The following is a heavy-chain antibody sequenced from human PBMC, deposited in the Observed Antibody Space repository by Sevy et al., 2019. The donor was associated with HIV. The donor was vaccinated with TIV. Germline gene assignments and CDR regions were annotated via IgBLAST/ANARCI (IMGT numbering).Heavy chain of an antibody. CDR1: GGTFSSYA. J-gene: IGHJ3*02. CDR3: AGPITMVRGVIKGPGAFDI. D-gene: IGHD3-10*01. Sequence: ASVKDSCKASGGTFSSYAISWVRQAPGQGLEWMGGIIPIFGTANYAQKFQGGVTITADKSTSTAYMELSSLRSEDTAVYYCAGPITMVRGVIKGPGAFDIWGQGTMVTVSS. CDR2: IIPIFGTA. V-gene: IGHV1-69*06.